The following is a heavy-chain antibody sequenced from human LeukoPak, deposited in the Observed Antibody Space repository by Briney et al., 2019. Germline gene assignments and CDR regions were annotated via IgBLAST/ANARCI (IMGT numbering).Heavy chain of an antibody. CDR2: IYTSGST. Sequence: SETLSLTCTVSGGSISSYYWSWIRQPAGKGLEWIGRIYTSGSTNYNPSLKSRVTMSVDTSKNHFSLNLSSVTAADTAMYYCAREEFCNGGGCSFDSWGQGALVTVSS. V-gene: IGHV4-4*07. D-gene: IGHD2-15*01. CDR1: GGSISSYY. CDR3: AREEFCNGGGCSFDS. J-gene: IGHJ4*02.